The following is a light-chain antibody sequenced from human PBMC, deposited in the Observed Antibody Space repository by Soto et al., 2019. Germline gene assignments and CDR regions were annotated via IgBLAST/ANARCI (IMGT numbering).Light chain of an antibody. J-gene: IGLJ1*01. V-gene: IGLV2-8*01. CDR3: SSYGGSNNFV. Sequence: QSALTQPPSASGSPGQSVTISCTGTSSDVGGYNYVYWYQQHPGKAPKLMIYEVSKRPSGVPDRFSGSKSGNKASLTVSGLQAEDEADYYCSSYGGSNNFVFGTGTKVTVL. CDR2: EVS. CDR1: SSDVGGYNY.